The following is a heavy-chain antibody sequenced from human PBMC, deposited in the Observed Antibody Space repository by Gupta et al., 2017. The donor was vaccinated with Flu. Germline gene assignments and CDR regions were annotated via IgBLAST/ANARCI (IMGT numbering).Heavy chain of an antibody. V-gene: IGHV4-39*01. J-gene: IGHJ6*02. CDR3: ARFPAYSRLYYYGMDV. D-gene: IGHD2-15*01. CDR2: IYYSGRT. Sequence: PPGKGLEWIGSIYYSGRTYYNPSLKSRVTISVDTAKNQFSLKLSSVTAADTAVYYCARFPAYSRLYYYGMDVWGQGTTVTVSS.